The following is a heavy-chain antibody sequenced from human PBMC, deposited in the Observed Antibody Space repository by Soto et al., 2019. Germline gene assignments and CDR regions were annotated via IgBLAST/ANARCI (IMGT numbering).Heavy chain of an antibody. CDR1: GGSISSYY. CDR3: ARVVAVAGFFDY. CDR2: IYYSGST. J-gene: IGHJ4*02. Sequence: SETLSLTCTVSGGSISSYYWSWIRQPPGKGLEWIGYIYYSGSTNYNPSLKSRVTISVDTSKNQFSLKLSSVTAADTAVYYCARVVAVAGFFDYWGQGTLVTVSS. V-gene: IGHV4-59*01. D-gene: IGHD6-19*01.